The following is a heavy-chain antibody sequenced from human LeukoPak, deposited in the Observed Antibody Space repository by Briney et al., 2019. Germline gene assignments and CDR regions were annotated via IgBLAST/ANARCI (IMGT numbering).Heavy chain of an antibody. CDR2: IYYSGNT. V-gene: IGHV4-39*07. D-gene: IGHD1-26*01. Sequence: SETLSLTCTVSGGSISSSSYHWGWIRQPPGKGLEWIGSIYYSGNTYYNPSLKSRVTISVDTSKNQFSLILNSVTAADTAVYYCVRCGSYCLDYWGQGTLVTVSS. CDR1: GGSISSSSYH. CDR3: VRCGSYCLDY. J-gene: IGHJ4*02.